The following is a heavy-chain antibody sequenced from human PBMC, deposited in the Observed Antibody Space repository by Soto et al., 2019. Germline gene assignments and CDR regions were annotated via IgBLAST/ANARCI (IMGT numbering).Heavy chain of an antibody. CDR2: ISAYSGNT. Sequence: ASVKVSCKASGYTFLSYGISWVRQAPGQGLEWVGWISAYSGNTDYAQRLQDRVTLTTDTSTSTAYMELRNLRAEDTAVYYCAKDLGVTTFMYYFDYWGQGTLVTVSS. CDR3: AKDLGVTTFMYYFDY. D-gene: IGHD4-4*01. CDR1: GYTFLSYG. J-gene: IGHJ4*02. V-gene: IGHV1-18*01.